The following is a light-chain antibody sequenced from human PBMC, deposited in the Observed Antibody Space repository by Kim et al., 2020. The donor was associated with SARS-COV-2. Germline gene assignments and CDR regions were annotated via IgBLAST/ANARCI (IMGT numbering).Light chain of an antibody. V-gene: IGLV2-23*02. CDR2: DVN. J-gene: IGLJ1*01. CDR1: NNDVGSYDL. CDR3: CSYAGSHTFYG. Sequence: QSALTQPASVSGSPGQSITISCTGTNNDVGSYDLVSWLQQRPGKAPKLMIYDVNKRPSGVSWRFSGSKSGNTASLTISGLQAEDEADYYCCSYAGSHTFYGFGTGTKVTVL.